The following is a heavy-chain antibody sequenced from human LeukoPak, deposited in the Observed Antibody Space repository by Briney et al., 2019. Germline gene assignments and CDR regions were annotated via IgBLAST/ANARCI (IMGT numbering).Heavy chain of an antibody. V-gene: IGHV4-39*01. CDR2: IYYSGST. J-gene: IGHJ6*03. Sequence: SETLSLTCTLSGGSITSSSYYWGWIRQPPEKGLEWIGSIYYSGSTYYNPSVKSRVTISVDTSKNQFSLKLSSVTAADTAVYYCARGRRDGYTLYYMDVWAKGTTVTISS. D-gene: IGHD5-24*01. CDR3: ARGRRDGYTLYYMDV. CDR1: GGSITSSSYY.